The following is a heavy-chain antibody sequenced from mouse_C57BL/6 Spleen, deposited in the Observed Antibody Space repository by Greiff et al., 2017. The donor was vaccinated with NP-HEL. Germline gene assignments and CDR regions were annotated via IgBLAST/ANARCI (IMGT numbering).Heavy chain of an antibody. CDR2: IHPNSGST. CDR3: ARVTTFYAMDY. V-gene: IGHV1-64*01. J-gene: IGHJ4*01. Sequence: QVQLQQPGAELVKPGASVKLSCKASGYTFTSYWMPWVKQRPGQGLEWIGMIHPNSGSTNYNEKFKSKATLTVDKSSSTAYMQLSSLTSEDSAVYYCARVTTFYAMDYWGQGTSVTVSS. CDR1: GYTFTSYW. D-gene: IGHD2-1*01.